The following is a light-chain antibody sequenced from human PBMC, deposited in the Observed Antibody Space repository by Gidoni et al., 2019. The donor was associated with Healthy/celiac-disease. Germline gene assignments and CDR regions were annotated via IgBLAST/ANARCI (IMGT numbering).Light chain of an antibody. J-gene: IGKJ2*01. CDR1: QDISNY. V-gene: IGKV1-33*01. CDR3: QQYDNRPPYT. CDR2: DAS. Sequence: DTQRTQSPSYLSASVGDRVTITCQASQDISNYLNWYQQKPGKAPKLLIYDASNLETGVPSRFRGSGSGPDFTFTISSLQPEDIATYYCQQYDNRPPYTFGQGTKLEIK.